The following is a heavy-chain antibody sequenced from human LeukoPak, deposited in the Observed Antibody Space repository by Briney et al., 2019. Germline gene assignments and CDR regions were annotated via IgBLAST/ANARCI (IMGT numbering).Heavy chain of an antibody. V-gene: IGHV4-31*03. D-gene: IGHD6-13*01. J-gene: IGHJ6*02. Sequence: SETLSLTCTVSGGSISSGGDYWSWIRQHPGKGLEWLGYIYYSGSTYYNPSLKSRVTISVDTSKNQFSLKLSSVTAADTAVYYCARDFRIAAAVGGMDVWGQGTTVTVSS. CDR3: ARDFRIAAAVGGMDV. CDR1: GGSISSGGDY. CDR2: IYYSGST.